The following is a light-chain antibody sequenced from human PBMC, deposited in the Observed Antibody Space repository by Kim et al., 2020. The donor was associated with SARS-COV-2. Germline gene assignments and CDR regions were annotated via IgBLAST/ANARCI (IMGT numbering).Light chain of an antibody. Sequence: QSVLSQPPSASGTPGQRVTISCSGSRSNIGTNDVLWYQQLPGLAPKLLIYRNNQRPSEVPDRFSGSKSGASASLAISGLRSEDEADYYCAAWDGSLSGRVFGGGTQLTVL. CDR1: RSNIGTND. V-gene: IGLV1-47*01. J-gene: IGLJ3*02. CDR3: AAWDGSLSGRV. CDR2: RNN.